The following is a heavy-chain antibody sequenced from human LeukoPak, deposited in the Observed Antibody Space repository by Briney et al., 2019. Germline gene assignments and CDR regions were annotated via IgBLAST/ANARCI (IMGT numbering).Heavy chain of an antibody. Sequence: SETLSLTCTVSGGSISSGDYCWSWIRQPPGKGLEWIGYIYYSGSTYYNPSLKSRVTISVDTSKNQFSLKLSSVTAADTAVYYCARVGYDSSGYYSNFDYWGQGTLVTVSS. J-gene: IGHJ4*02. V-gene: IGHV4-30-4*01. CDR3: ARVGYDSSGYYSNFDY. CDR2: IYYSGST. D-gene: IGHD3-22*01. CDR1: GGSISSGDYC.